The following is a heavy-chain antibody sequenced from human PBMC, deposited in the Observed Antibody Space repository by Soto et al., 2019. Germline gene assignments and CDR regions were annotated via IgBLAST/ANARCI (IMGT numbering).Heavy chain of an antibody. Sequence: ASVKVSCKASGGTFSSYAISWVRQAPGQGLEWMGGIIPIFGTANYAQKFQGRVTITADESTSTAYMELSSLRSEDTAVYYCASGGSASYYYYGMDVWGQGTTVTVSS. V-gene: IGHV1-69*13. CDR3: ASGGSASYYYYGMDV. CDR1: GGTFSSYA. D-gene: IGHD3-10*01. J-gene: IGHJ6*02. CDR2: IIPIFGTA.